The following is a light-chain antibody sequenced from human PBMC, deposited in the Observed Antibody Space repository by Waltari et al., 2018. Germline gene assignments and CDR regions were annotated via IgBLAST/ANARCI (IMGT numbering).Light chain of an antibody. V-gene: IGLV1-47*01. CDR1: YSNVGNNV. CDR3: ASWDDSPSGRWV. Sequence: QSILTQPPSASGTPGQRVTISCSGTYSNVGNNVVNWYQQLPGTVPKLLIDRNDQRPSGVPDRFSGSKSGTSASLAISGLRSEDDAHYFCASWDDSPSGRWVFGGGTKVTVL. CDR2: RND. J-gene: IGLJ3*02.